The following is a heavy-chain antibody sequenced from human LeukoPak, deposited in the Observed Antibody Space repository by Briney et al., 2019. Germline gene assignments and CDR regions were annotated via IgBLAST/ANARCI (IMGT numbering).Heavy chain of an antibody. J-gene: IGHJ4*02. CDR3: ARSVCSLNPYFDY. D-gene: IGHD3-10*02. CDR1: GGSISSGGYY. CDR2: IYYSGST. V-gene: IGHV4-31*03. Sequence: SETLSLTCTVSGGSISSGGYYWSWIRQHPGKGLEWIGYIYYSGSTYYNPSLKSRVTISVDTSKNQFSLKLSSVTAADTAVYYCARSVCSLNPYFDYWGQGTLVTVSS.